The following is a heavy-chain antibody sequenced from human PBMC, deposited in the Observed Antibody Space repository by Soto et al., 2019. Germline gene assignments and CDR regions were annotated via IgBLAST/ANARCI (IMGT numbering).Heavy chain of an antibody. Sequence: ESGGGLVQPGGSLRLSCAGSGFTFSTYNMDWVRQAPGKGLEWISYITNTGETIYYADSVRGRFTISRDNAKNALFLQMNSLRDEDTAVYYCARDGDRGYDMDVWGQGTTVTVSS. V-gene: IGHV3-48*02. CDR1: GFTFSTYN. CDR3: ARDGDRGYDMDV. J-gene: IGHJ6*02. CDR2: ITNTGETI.